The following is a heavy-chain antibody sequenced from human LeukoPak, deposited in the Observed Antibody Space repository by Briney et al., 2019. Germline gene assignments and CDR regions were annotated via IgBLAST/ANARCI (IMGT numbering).Heavy chain of an antibody. CDR1: GFTFSTYG. CDR2: IAYDGSNK. V-gene: IGHV3-30*18. J-gene: IGHJ4*02. CDR3: AKVPFGVVTMGYFDY. D-gene: IGHD3-3*01. Sequence: GRSLRLSCAASGFTFSTYGMHWVRQAPGKGLEWVAVIAYDGSNKYYGDSVKGRFTISRDNPKNTLYLQMNSLRAEDTAVYYCAKVPFGVVTMGYFDYWGQGTLVTVSS.